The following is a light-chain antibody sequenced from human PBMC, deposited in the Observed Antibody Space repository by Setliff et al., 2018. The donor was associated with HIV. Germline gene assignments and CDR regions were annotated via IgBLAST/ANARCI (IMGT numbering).Light chain of an antibody. J-gene: IGLJ3*02. V-gene: IGLV2-14*03. CDR1: KNDIAYNF. Sequence: QSVLTQPASVSGSPGQSITISCTGSKNDIAYNFVSWYKQLPGEAPQLILFDVTYRPSGVSHRFSGSKSGNTASLTISGLQPEDEAHYYCSSYTNTLSLWVFGGGTKVTV. CDR3: SSYTNTLSLWV. CDR2: DVT.